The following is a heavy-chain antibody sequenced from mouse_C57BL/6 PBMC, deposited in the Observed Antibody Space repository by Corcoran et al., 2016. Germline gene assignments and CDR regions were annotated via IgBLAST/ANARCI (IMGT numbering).Heavy chain of an antibody. D-gene: IGHD1-1*01. V-gene: IGHV1-26*01. CDR3: ARRAGSSYFDV. J-gene: IGHJ1*03. CDR1: GYTFTDYY. CDR2: INPNNGGT. Sequence: EVQLQQSGPVLVKPGASVKMSCKASGYTFTDYYMNWVKQSHGKSLEWIGDINPNNGGTSYNQKFKGKATLTVDKSSSTAYMELRSLTSEDSAVYYCARRAGSSYFDVWGTGTTVTVSS.